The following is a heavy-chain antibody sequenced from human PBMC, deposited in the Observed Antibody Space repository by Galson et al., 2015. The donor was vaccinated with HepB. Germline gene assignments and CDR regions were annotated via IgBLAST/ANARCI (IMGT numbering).Heavy chain of an antibody. V-gene: IGHV1-18*01. CDR3: ARSDPTLVGATSDAFEI. CDR1: GYTFTSYG. Sequence: SVKVSCKASGYTFTSYGISWVRQAPGQGLEWMGWISAYNGNTNYAQKLQGRVTMTTDTSTSTAYMELRSLRSDDTAVYYCARSDPTLVGATSDAFEIWGQGTMVTVSS. D-gene: IGHD1-26*01. J-gene: IGHJ3*02. CDR2: ISAYNGNT.